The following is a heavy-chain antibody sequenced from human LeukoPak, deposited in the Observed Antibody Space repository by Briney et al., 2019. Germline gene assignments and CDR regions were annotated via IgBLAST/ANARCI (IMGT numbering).Heavy chain of an antibody. Sequence: GASVKVSCKASGGTFSSYAISWVRQAPGQGLEWMGGIIPIFGTANYAQKFQGRVTITADESTSTAYMELSSLRSEDTAVYYCAGEYYDFWSGPRGYFDYWGQGTLVTVSS. J-gene: IGHJ4*02. CDR3: AGEYYDFWSGPRGYFDY. V-gene: IGHV1-69*13. D-gene: IGHD3-3*01. CDR1: GGTFSSYA. CDR2: IIPIFGTA.